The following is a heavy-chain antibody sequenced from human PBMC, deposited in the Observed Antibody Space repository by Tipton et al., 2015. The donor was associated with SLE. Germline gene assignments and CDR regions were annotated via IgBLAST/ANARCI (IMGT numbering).Heavy chain of an antibody. J-gene: IGHJ3*02. CDR3: ASPGGGSGNFDAFDI. Sequence: TLSLTCTVSGGSVSSGSYYWGWIRQPPGKGLEWIGYISYSGTTYYNPSLKSRATISADSSKNHFSLKMSAVTAADTAVYFCASPGGGSGNFDAFDIWGQGTMVTVSS. CDR1: GGSVSSGSYY. D-gene: IGHD3-10*01. V-gene: IGHV4-31*03. CDR2: ISYSGTT.